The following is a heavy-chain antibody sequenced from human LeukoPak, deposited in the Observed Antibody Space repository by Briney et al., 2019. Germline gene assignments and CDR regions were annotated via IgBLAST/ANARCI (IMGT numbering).Heavy chain of an antibody. CDR1: GSSMNLYS. J-gene: IGHJ4*02. D-gene: IGHD1-26*01. Sequence: SETLSLTCSVSGSSMNLYSWNWIRQSPGKGLEWIGYISYSGSTNYNPSLKSRITISLDTSKNQFSLKLSSVTAADTAVYYCARRRERRRTDRFDYFDYWGQGALVAVSS. CDR3: ARRRERRRTDRFDYFDY. V-gene: IGHV4-59*08. CDR2: ISYSGST.